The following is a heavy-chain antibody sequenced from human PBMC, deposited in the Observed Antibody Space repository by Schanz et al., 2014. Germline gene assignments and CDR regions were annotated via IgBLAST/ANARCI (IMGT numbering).Heavy chain of an antibody. J-gene: IGHJ5*02. CDR2: IYYRGTT. D-gene: IGHD3-10*01. CDR1: GGSISSSTYW. CDR3: AAHRQYPGYYDWFDP. Sequence: QLQLQESGPGLVKPSETLSLTCTVSGGSISSSTYWWGWIRQPPGKGLEWIGGIYYRGTTYYNPSLKSRLTMSFDPPKTHFPLKLSSVSAADTAVYYCAAHRQYPGYYDWFDPWGQGTLVTVSS. V-gene: IGHV4-39*01.